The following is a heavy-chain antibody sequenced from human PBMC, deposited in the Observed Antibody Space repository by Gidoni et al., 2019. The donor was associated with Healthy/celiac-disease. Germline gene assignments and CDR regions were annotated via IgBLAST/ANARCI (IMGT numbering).Heavy chain of an antibody. D-gene: IGHD2-2*01. CDR1: GFTFTSYA. CDR3: AADLPPTQVVPADYYYYYGMDV. V-gene: IGHV1-58*01. J-gene: IGHJ6*02. Sequence: QMQLVQSGPEVKKPGTSVKVSCKASGFTFTSYAVQWVRQARGQRLEWIGWIVVGSGNTNYAQKFQERVTITRDMSTSTAYMELSSLRSEDTAVYYCAADLPPTQVVPADYYYYYGMDVWGQGTTVTVSS. CDR2: IVVGSGNT.